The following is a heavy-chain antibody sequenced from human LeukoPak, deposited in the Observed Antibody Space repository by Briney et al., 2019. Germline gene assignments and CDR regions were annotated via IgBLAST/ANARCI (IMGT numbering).Heavy chain of an antibody. CDR2: ISYDGSNK. D-gene: IGHD2-2*01. CDR3: ARQDIVVVPAAAGMDV. CDR1: GFTFSSYA. J-gene: IGHJ6*02. Sequence: PGGSLRLSCAASGFTFSSYAMHWVRQAPGKGLEWVAVISYDGSNKHYADSVKGRFTIPRDNSKNTLYLQMNSLRAEDTAVYYCARQDIVVVPAAAGMDVWGQGTTVTVSS. V-gene: IGHV3-30*04.